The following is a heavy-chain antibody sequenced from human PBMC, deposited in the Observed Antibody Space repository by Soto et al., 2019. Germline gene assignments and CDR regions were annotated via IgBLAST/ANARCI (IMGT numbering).Heavy chain of an antibody. CDR3: ARDRGGALDS. D-gene: IGHD2-15*01. CDR2: LSGSGSLS. Sequence: VGSLRLSCVVSGLTFNTFAMTWVRQAPGKGLEWVSALSGSGSLSYYADSVKGRFTISRDNSKNTLYLQMNNLRVDETAVYFCARDRGGALDSWGQGTLVTVSS. J-gene: IGHJ4*02. V-gene: IGHV3-23*01. CDR1: GLTFNTFA.